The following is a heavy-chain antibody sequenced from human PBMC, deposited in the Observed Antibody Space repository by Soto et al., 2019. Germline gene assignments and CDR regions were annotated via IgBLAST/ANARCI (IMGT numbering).Heavy chain of an antibody. CDR3: ARDGWELYHYYYYYMDV. CDR1: GFTFSSYW. D-gene: IGHD1-26*01. Sequence: GGSLRLSCAASGFTFSSYWMHWVRQAPGKGLVWVSRINSDGSSTSYADSVKGRFTISRDNAKNTLYLQMNSLRAEDTAVYYCARDGWELYHYYYYYMDVWGKGTTVTVSS. CDR2: INSDGSST. J-gene: IGHJ6*03. V-gene: IGHV3-74*01.